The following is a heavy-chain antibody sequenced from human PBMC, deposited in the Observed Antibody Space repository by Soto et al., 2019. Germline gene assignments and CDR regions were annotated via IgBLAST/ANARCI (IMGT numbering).Heavy chain of an antibody. V-gene: IGHV1-18*04. Sequence: QVQLVQSGAEVMQPGASVKVSCKASGYSFTSYGITWVRQAPGQGLEWVGWISPYNGDTNYAQNFQGRVTMTTDTSPYTDYMELRSLRSDDPAVYYCASDCGSDLSAPGSVFDYWGQGTLVTVSS. D-gene: IGHD2-21*02. CDR3: ASDCGSDLSAPGSVFDY. J-gene: IGHJ4*02. CDR2: ISPYNGDT. CDR1: GYSFTSYG.